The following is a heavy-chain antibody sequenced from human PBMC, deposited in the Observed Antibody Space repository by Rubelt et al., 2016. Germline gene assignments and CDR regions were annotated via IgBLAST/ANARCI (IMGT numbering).Heavy chain of an antibody. CDR2: LIPIFGTA. CDR3: ALLWFGELFRRDY. J-gene: IGHJ4*02. Sequence: QVQLVQSGAEVKKPGSSVKVSCKASGGTFSSYAISWVRQDPGQGLECMGGLIPIFGTANYAQKFQGRVTITADDSTSTASMELSSLGSEDPAVYYCALLWFGELFRRDYWGQETLVTVSS. D-gene: IGHD3-10*01. V-gene: IGHV1-69*01. CDR1: GGTFSSYA.